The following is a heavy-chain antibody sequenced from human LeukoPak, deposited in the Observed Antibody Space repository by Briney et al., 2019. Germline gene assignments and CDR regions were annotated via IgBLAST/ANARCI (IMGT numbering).Heavy chain of an antibody. D-gene: IGHD6-19*01. CDR3: TSGMAMTGDGPFDF. J-gene: IGHJ4*02. Sequence: GGSLRLSCVASGFTFTNYGMDWVRQAPGKGLEWVSGVSNRDGSAYYADSVKGRFSVSRDDSKNTLHLQMNSLRDEDTALYYCTSGMAMTGDGPFDFWGQGTRFTVSS. CDR2: VSNRDGSA. CDR1: GFTFTNYG. V-gene: IGHV3-23*01.